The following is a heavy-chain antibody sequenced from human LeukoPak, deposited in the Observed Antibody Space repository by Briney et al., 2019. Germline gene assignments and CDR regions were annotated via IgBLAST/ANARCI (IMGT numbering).Heavy chain of an antibody. V-gene: IGHV4-59*01. CDR2: IYYRGST. J-gene: IGHJ2*01. CDR1: GGSISSYY. Sequence: SETLSLTCTVAGGSISSYYWSWIRQPPGKGLEWIGDIYYRGSTNYNPSLKSRVTISVDTSKNQFSLRMSSVTAADTALYYCARPPSQPPIWWYFDLWGRGTSVTVSS. D-gene: IGHD2-2*01. CDR3: ARPPSQPPIWWYFDL.